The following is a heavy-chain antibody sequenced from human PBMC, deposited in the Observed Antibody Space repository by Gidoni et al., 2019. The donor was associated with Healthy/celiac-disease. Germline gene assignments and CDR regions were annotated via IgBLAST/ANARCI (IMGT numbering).Heavy chain of an antibody. D-gene: IGHD3-10*01. CDR2: IYPGDSDT. Sequence: EVQLVQSGAEVTKPGESLKISCKASGYSFTSYWLGWVRQMPGKGLEWMGIIYPGDSDTRYSPSFQGQVTISADKSISTAYLQWSSLKASDTAMYYCARGLGYYYGSGSLDAFDIWGQVTMVTVSS. J-gene: IGHJ3*02. CDR3: ARGLGYYYGSGSLDAFDI. V-gene: IGHV5-51*01. CDR1: GYSFTSYW.